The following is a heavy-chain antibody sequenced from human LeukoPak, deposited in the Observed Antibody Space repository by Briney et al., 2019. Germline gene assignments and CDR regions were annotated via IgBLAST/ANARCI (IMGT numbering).Heavy chain of an antibody. CDR1: GFSVSSYY. CDR2: LYSGGTT. Sequence: PGGSLRLSCAASGFSVSSYYMDWVRQAPGKGLEWVSVLYSGGTTQYADSVKGRFTISRDNSKNTLYLQMNSLRAEDTAVYYCARGAPVGYWGQGTLVTVSS. J-gene: IGHJ4*02. CDR3: ARGAPVGY. V-gene: IGHV3-53*01.